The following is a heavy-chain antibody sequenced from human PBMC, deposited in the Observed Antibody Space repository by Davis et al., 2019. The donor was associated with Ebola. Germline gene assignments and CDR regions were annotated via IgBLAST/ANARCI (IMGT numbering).Heavy chain of an antibody. CDR2: VHPSGGST. V-gene: IGHV1-46*01. Sequence: AASVKVSCKAFGYTFTSYYIHWVRQAPGQGLEWMGIVHPSGGSTTYAQKFQGRVTMTRDTSTSTVYMELSSLRSEDTAVYYCASGTYYGSGSYIDYWGQGTLVTVSS. CDR1: GYTFTSYY. CDR3: ASGTYYGSGSYIDY. J-gene: IGHJ4*02. D-gene: IGHD3-10*01.